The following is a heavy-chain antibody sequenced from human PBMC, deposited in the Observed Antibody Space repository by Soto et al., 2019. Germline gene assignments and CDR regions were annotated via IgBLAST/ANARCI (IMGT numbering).Heavy chain of an antibody. CDR2: MNPNSGNI. D-gene: IGHD6-19*01. CDR1: GYTFTSYD. CDR3: ARGSDLAVAGINDY. Sequence: ASVKVSCKASGYTFTSYDINWVRQATGQGLEWMGWMNPNSGNIGYAQKFQGRVTMTRNTSISTAYMELSSLRSEDTAVYYCARGSDLAVAGINDYWGQGTLVTVSS. V-gene: IGHV1-8*01. J-gene: IGHJ4*02.